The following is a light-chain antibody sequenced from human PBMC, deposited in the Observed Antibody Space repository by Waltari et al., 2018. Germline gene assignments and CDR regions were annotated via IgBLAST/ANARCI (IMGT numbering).Light chain of an antibody. J-gene: IGKJ2*01. Sequence: EIQMTQSPSSLSASVGDRVSITCRASQSISRYLNWYQQKPGKAPKVLIYGASTLESGVPSRFSGSGSGTDFTLTISNLQPEDFATYYCQQSYSSPPDYTFGQGTKLEIK. CDR1: QSISRY. V-gene: IGKV1-39*01. CDR2: GAS. CDR3: QQSYSSPPDYT.